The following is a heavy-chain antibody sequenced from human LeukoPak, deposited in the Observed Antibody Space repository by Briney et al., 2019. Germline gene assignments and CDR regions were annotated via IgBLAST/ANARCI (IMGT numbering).Heavy chain of an antibody. CDR2: ISAYNGNT. Sequence: ASVKVSCTASGYTFTSYGISWVRQAPGQGLEWMGWISAYNGNTNYAQKLQGRVTMTIDTSTSTAYMELRSLRSDDTAVYYCARGRAVGDYYGMDVWGQGTTVTVSS. CDR3: ARGRAVGDYYGMDV. V-gene: IGHV1-18*01. CDR1: GYTFTSYG. J-gene: IGHJ6*02. D-gene: IGHD3-10*01.